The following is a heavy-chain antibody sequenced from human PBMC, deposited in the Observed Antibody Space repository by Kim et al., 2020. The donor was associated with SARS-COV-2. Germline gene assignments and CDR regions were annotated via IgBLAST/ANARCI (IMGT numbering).Heavy chain of an antibody. CDR2: FDHRGSA. V-gene: IGHV4-38-2*02. Sequence: SETLSLTCTVSGYSISTDYYWGWIRQSPGKGLEWIGSFDHRGSAYYNPSLRSRATIPVDTSKNQFSLRLTSLTAADSAVYFCARVGFNRSSASRYWGQGT. CDR1: GYSISTDYY. D-gene: IGHD2-2*01. CDR3: ARVGFNRSSASRY. J-gene: IGHJ4*02.